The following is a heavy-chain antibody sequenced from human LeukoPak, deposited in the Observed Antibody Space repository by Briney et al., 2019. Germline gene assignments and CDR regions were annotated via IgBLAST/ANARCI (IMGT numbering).Heavy chain of an antibody. V-gene: IGHV3-33*01. D-gene: IGHD2-21*02. Sequence: PGGSLRLSCAASGFTFCSYGMHWVRQAPGKGLEWVAVIWYDGSNKYYADSVKGRFTISRDNSKNTLYLQMNSLRAEDTAVYYCASGHCGGDCYSSYWGQGTLVTVSS. CDR1: GFTFCSYG. J-gene: IGHJ4*02. CDR2: IWYDGSNK. CDR3: ASGHCGGDCYSSY.